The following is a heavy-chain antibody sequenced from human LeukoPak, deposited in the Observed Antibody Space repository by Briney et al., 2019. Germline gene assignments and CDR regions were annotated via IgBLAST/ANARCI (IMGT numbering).Heavy chain of an antibody. V-gene: IGHV3-53*01. CDR3: ARAYRGGSGWYDYYFDY. D-gene: IGHD6-19*01. J-gene: IGHJ4*02. CDR1: GFTVGSNY. CDR2: IYSGGST. Sequence: GGSLRLSCAASGFTVGSNYMSWVRQAPGKGLEWVSVIYSGGSTYYADSVKGRFTISRDNAKNSLYLQMNSLRAEDTAVYYCARAYRGGSGWYDYYFDYWGQGTLVTVSS.